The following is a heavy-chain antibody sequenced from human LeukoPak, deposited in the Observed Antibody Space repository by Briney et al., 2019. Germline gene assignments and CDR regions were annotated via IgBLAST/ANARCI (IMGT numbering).Heavy chain of an antibody. V-gene: IGHV3-30*18. CDR1: GFTFSSYG. CDR3: AKGDYGDTAGGIPAIYYYYYGMDV. CDR2: ISYDGSNK. D-gene: IGHD4-17*01. Sequence: GRSLRLPCAASGFTFSSYGMHWVRQAPGKGLEWVAVISYDGSNKYYADSVKGRFTISRDNSKNTLYLQMNSLRAEDTAVYYCAKGDYGDTAGGIPAIYYYYYGMDVWGKGTTVTVSS. J-gene: IGHJ6*04.